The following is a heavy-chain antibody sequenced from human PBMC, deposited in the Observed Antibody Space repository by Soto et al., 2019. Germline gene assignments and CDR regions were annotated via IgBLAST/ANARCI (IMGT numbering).Heavy chain of an antibody. J-gene: IGHJ4*02. CDR3: ARGISGYDYYFDY. CDR1: GGSISSYY. D-gene: IGHD5-12*01. V-gene: IGHV4-59*01. CDR2: IYYSGST. Sequence: SETLSLTCTVSGGSISSYYWSWIRQPPGKGLEWIGYIYYSGSTNYNPSLKSRVTISVDTSKNQFSLKLSSVTAADTAVYNCARGISGYDYYFDYWGQGTLVTVSS.